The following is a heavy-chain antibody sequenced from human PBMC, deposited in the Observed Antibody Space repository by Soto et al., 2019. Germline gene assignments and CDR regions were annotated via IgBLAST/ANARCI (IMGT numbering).Heavy chain of an antibody. J-gene: IGHJ6*02. CDR1: GFTFSSYA. D-gene: IGHD3-10*01. V-gene: IGHV3-23*01. CDR3: AKRGRPGEYYYGMDV. CDR2: ISGSGGST. Sequence: VGSLRLSCAASGFTFSSYAMSWVRQAPGKGLEWVSAISGSGGSTYYADSVKGRFTISRDNSKNTLYLQMNSLRAEDTAVYYCAKRGRPGEYYYGMDVWGQGTTVTVSS.